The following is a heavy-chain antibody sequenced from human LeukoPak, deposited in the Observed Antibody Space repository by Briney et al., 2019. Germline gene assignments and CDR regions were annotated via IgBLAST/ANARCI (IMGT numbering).Heavy chain of an antibody. CDR2: ISYDGSNK. Sequence: QPGGSLRLSCAASGFTFSSYAMHWVRQAPGKGLEWVAVISYDGSNKYYADSVKGRFTISRDNSKNTLYLQMNSLRAEDTAVYYCARVLTIHTGPVGVVIDYWGQGTLVTVSS. D-gene: IGHD3-3*01. CDR1: GFTFSSYA. J-gene: IGHJ4*02. CDR3: ARVLTIHTGPVGVVIDY. V-gene: IGHV3-30-3*01.